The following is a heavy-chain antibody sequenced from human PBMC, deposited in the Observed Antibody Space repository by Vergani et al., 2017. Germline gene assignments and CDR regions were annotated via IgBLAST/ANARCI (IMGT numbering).Heavy chain of an antibody. D-gene: IGHD5-12*01. CDR3: TKGSRGYTGYFFDY. Sequence: EVQLLESGGGLVQPGGSLRLSCEASGFSFPGYAMSWVRQAPGKGLEWVSSVSGSSATRVYADSVKGRFIISRDNFKNTLHLQMNSLRADDTAVYYCTKGSRGYTGYFFDYWGQGTLATVSS. J-gene: IGHJ4*02. CDR2: VSGSSATR. V-gene: IGHV3-23*01. CDR1: GFSFPGYA.